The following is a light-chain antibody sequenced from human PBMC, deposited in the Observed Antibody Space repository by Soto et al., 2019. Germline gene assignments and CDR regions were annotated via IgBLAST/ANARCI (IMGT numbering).Light chain of an antibody. CDR1: QTISNY. Sequence: DIQMTQSPSSLSASVGDRVTITCRASQTISNYLNWYQQKPGKAPKLLIYAASSLQSGVPSRFTGSGSGTDFTLTINSLQPEDFATYYCQQTERAPLTFGGGTKVEIK. V-gene: IGKV1-39*01. CDR3: QQTERAPLT. J-gene: IGKJ4*01. CDR2: AAS.